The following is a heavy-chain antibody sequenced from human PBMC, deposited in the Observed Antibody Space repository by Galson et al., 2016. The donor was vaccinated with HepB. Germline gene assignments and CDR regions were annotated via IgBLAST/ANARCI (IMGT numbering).Heavy chain of an antibody. CDR2: ISGGGAGT. CDR3: AKNISRDYSDGRDFESPPGNAFEI. J-gene: IGHJ3*02. V-gene: IGHV3-23*01. Sequence: SLRLSCAASGFTFTNYAMGWVRQAPGKGLEWVSTISGGGAGTYYADSVKGRFTISRDNSKNTVYLHMSSLRDEDTAVYYCAKNISRDYSDGRDFESPPGNAFEIWGLGTKVTVFS. CDR1: GFTFTNYA. D-gene: IGHD3-22*01.